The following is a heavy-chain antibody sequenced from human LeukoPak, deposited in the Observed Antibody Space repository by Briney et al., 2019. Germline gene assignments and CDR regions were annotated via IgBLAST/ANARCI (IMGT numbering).Heavy chain of an antibody. CDR3: ARDWAARPGYYGMDV. V-gene: IGHV3-53*04. CDR2: IYSGGST. D-gene: IGHD6-6*01. J-gene: IGHJ6*02. CDR1: GFTVSSNY. Sequence: GGSLRLSCAASGFTVSSNYMSWVRQALGKGLEWVSVIYSGGSTYYADSVKGRFTISRHNSKNTLYLQMNSLRAEDTAVYYCARDWAARPGYYGMDVWGQGTTVTVSS.